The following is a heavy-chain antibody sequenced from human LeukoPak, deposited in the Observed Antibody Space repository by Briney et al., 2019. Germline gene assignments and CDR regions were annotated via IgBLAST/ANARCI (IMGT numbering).Heavy chain of an antibody. D-gene: IGHD1-7*01. CDR1: GFTFSNYA. J-gene: IGHJ4*02. CDR3: ASGTVGNYALDY. Sequence: GGSLRLSCAASGFTFSNYAVMWVRQAPGQGLEWVSAITSGGAPRYADSVKGRFTISRDNAKNSLYLQVDSLRVEDTAVYFCASGTVGNYALDYWGQGTLVTVSS. CDR2: ITSGGAP. V-gene: IGHV3-69-1*01.